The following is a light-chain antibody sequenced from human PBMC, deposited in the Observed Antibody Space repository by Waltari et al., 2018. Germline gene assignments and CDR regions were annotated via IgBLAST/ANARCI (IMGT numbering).Light chain of an antibody. Sequence: SYVLTQPPPVSVAPGQTARVSFGGVKIGGLRVHWYQQKSGQAPVLVVFVDSARSSGIPERFSGSNSGNTATLTISRVEGGDEADYYCQVWHTASDQWVFGGGTKLTVL. V-gene: IGLV3-21*02. CDR1: KIGGLR. CDR3: QVWHTASDQWV. CDR2: VDS. J-gene: IGLJ3*02.